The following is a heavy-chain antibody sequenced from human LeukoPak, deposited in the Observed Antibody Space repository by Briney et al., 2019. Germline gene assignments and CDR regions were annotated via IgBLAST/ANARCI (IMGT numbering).Heavy chain of an antibody. CDR2: INHSGST. D-gene: IGHD1-1*01. J-gene: IGHJ4*02. V-gene: IGHV4-34*01. Sequence: SETLSLTCAVYGGSFSGYYWSWIRQPPGKGLEWIGEINHSGSTNYNPSLKSRVTISVDTSRNQFSLKLSSVTAADTAVYYCARADWNDGAFDYWGQGTLVTVSS. CDR1: GGSFSGYY. CDR3: ARADWNDGAFDY.